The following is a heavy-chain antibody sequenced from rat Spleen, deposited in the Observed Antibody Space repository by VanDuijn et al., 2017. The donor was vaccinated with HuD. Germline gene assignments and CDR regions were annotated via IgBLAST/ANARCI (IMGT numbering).Heavy chain of an antibody. CDR3: ARREYGGFFGYFDY. CDR2: ISAGGGNT. Sequence: EVQLVESGGGLVQPGRSLKLSCATSGFTFGNHAMAWVRQAPTKGLEWVASISAGGGNTFYRDSVKGRFTISRDNAKSTLYLQMDSLRSEDTATYYCARREYGGFFGYFDYWGQGVMVTVSS. D-gene: IGHD1-11*01. J-gene: IGHJ2*01. CDR1: GFTFGNHA. V-gene: IGHV5-25*01.